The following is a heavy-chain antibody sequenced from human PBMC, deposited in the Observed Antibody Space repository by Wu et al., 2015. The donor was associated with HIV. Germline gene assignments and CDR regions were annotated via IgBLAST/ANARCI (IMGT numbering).Heavy chain of an antibody. D-gene: IGHD6-13*01. CDR2: IIPLFGSA. CDR3: ARGFSSTWYDYNDC. J-gene: IGHJ4*02. V-gene: IGHV1-69*05. Sequence: QVQLVQSGAEVKKPGSSVKVSCKASGGTFSSFSVSWVRQAPGQGLEWMGGIIPLFGSAYSAQRFQDRLTVTTDDSTATAYMELSSLTSDDTAVYYCARGFSSTWYDYNDCWGQGTLVTVSS. CDR1: GGTFSSFS.